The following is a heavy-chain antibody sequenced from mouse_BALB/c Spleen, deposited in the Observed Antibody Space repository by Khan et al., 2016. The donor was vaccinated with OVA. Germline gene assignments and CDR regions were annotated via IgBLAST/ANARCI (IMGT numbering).Heavy chain of an antibody. D-gene: IGHD1-2*01. Sequence: EVQLQESGPGLVKPSQSLSLTCTVTGYSITSGYGWNWIRQFPGNKLEWMGYISYSCSTNYNPSLKSRISITRDTTKNQFFLQLNSVTTEDTATYYCARTARIKYWGQGTTLTVSS. J-gene: IGHJ2*01. CDR3: ARTARIKY. CDR1: GYSITSGYG. V-gene: IGHV3-2*02. CDR2: ISYSCST.